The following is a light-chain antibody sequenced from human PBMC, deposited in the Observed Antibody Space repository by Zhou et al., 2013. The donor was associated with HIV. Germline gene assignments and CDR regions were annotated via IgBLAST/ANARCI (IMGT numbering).Light chain of an antibody. CDR3: QQYDTWPS. CDR2: DTS. Sequence: EIVLTQSPATLSLSPGERATLSCRASQSVSSSYLAWYQQKPGQAPRLLIYDTSIRATGVPARFSGSGSGREFTLTISGLQSEDFALYYCQQYDTWPSFGQGTKLQIK. J-gene: IGKJ2*01. V-gene: IGKV3-15*01. CDR1: QSVSSSY.